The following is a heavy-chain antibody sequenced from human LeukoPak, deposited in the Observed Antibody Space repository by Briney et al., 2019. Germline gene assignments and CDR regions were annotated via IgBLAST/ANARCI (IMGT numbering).Heavy chain of an antibody. J-gene: IGHJ5*02. CDR1: GGSISSGDYY. V-gene: IGHV4-30-4*08. Sequence: PSETLSLTCTVSGGSISSGDYYWSWIRQPPGTGLEWIGYIYYSGSTYYNPSLKSRVTISVDTSKNQFSLKLSSVTAADTAVYYCARVFVVVPAAHPEAWFDPWGQGTLVTVSS. CDR2: IYYSGST. CDR3: ARVFVVVPAAHPEAWFDP. D-gene: IGHD2-2*01.